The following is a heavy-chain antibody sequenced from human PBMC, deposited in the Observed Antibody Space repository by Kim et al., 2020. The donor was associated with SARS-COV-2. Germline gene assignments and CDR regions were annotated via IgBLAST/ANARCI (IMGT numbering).Heavy chain of an antibody. CDR1: GFTFNYYW. V-gene: IGHV3-74*01. J-gene: IGHJ4*02. D-gene: IGHD3-22*01. CDR2: IKSDGSST. CDR3: ARGQDYYDSSGYYGY. Sequence: GGSLRLSCAASGFTFNYYWMHWVRQAPGKGLVWVSRIKSDGSSTSYADFVKGRFTISRDNAKNTLYLQMNSLRVEDTAVYYCARGQDYYDSSGYYGYWGQGTLVTVSS.